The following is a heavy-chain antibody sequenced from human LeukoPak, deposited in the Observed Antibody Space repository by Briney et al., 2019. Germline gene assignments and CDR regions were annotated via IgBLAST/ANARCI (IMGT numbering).Heavy chain of an antibody. CDR2: ISSSGKA. V-gene: IGHV4-39*01. CDR3: ARFKGGTGFDY. Sequence: SETLSLTCAVSGGSITTTDFDWAWIRQPPGQGFEWIATISSSGKAYYYPSLMSRVTISVDTSRNQFSLDVTSVTAADTGLFYCARFKGGTGFDYWGRGILVIVS. J-gene: IGHJ4*02. D-gene: IGHD1-26*01. CDR1: GGSITTTDFD.